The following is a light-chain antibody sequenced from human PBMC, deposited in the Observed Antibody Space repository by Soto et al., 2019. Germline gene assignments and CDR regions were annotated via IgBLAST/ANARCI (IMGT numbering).Light chain of an antibody. CDR2: GAS. J-gene: IGKJ1*01. V-gene: IGKV1-27*01. CDR3: QKYHSAPRT. Sequence: DIQMTQSPSALSASVGDRVTITCRANQDISYYLAWYQQKQGKVPKLLIYGASTLQSGVPSRFSGSGSGTDFTLTISSRQPDDISTYYCQKYHSAPRTFGQGTKVEIK. CDR1: QDISYY.